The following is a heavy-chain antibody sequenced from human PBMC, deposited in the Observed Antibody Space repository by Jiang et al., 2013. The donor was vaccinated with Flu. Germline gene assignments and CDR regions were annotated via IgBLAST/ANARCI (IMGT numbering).Heavy chain of an antibody. Sequence: VQLLESGGDVVQPGRSLRLSCAASGFSFSTYAMHWVRQAPGKGLEWVAVISYDGSHKYYTDAVKGRFTLSRDSSKSTLYLQMNSLRPEDTAVYYCARDIDGYSLDDPFDI. CDR3: ARDIDGYSLDDPFDI. CDR1: GFSFSTYA. V-gene: IGHV3-30*04. J-gene: IGHJ3*02. D-gene: IGHD5-24*01. CDR2: ISYDGSHK.